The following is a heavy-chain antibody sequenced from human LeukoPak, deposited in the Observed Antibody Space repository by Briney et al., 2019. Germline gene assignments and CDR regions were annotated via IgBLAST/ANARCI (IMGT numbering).Heavy chain of an antibody. CDR2: INHSGST. Sequence: SETLSLTCAVYGGSFSGYYWSWIRQPPGKGLDWIGEINHSGSTNYNPSLKSRVTISVDTSKNQFSLKLSSVTAADTAVYYCARRKAYCGGDCYYYFDYWGQGTLVTVSS. CDR1: GGSFSGYY. D-gene: IGHD2-21*02. V-gene: IGHV4-34*01. J-gene: IGHJ4*02. CDR3: ARRKAYCGGDCYYYFDY.